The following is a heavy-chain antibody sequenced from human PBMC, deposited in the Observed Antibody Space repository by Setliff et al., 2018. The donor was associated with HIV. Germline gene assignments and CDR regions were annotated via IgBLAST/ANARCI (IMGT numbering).Heavy chain of an antibody. D-gene: IGHD5-12*01. CDR3: ARSPERGYDSDWFDP. CDR2: ISYSGST. V-gene: IGHV4-59*11. CDR1: GGSIGSHY. J-gene: IGHJ5*02. Sequence: ETLSLTCTVSGGSIGSHYWTWIRQPPGKGLEWIGYISYSGSTNYNPSLKSRVTISVDTSKNQFSLKLSSVTASDTAVYYCARSPERGYDSDWFDPWGQGTLVTVSS.